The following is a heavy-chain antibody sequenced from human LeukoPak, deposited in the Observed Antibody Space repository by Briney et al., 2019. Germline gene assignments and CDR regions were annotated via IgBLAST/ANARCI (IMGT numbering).Heavy chain of an antibody. J-gene: IGHJ6*03. V-gene: IGHV4-39*07. Sequence: PSETLSLTCTVSGGSISSSSYYWGWIRQPPGKGLDWIGSIYYSGSTYYNPSLKSRVTISVDTSKNQFSLKLSSVTAADTAVYYCARVTSYYYYYMDVWGKGTTVTVSS. CDR1: GGSISSSSYY. CDR3: ARVTSYYYYYMDV. CDR2: IYYSGST.